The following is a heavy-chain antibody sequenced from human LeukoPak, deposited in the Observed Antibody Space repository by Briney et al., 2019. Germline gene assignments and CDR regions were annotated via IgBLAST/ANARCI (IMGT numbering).Heavy chain of an antibody. CDR1: GFTFSSYS. D-gene: IGHD3-3*01. V-gene: IGHV3-48*01. CDR2: ISSSSSTK. J-gene: IGHJ6*03. CDR3: ARAQWILDSSHTFYYYYMDV. Sequence: PGGSLRLSCAASGFTFSSYSMNWVRQAPGKGLEWVSYISSSSSTKYYADSVKGRFTISRDNAKNSLYLQMNSLRAEDTAVYYCARAQWILDSSHTFYYYYMDVWGKGTTVTVSS.